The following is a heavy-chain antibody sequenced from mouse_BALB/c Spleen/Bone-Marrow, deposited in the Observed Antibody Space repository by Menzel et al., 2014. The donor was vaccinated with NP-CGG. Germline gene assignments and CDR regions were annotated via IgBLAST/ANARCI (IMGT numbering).Heavy chain of an antibody. J-gene: IGHJ2*01. D-gene: IGHD2-1*01. CDR3: AARVGYYGNYPYFDY. CDR1: GYTFTSYN. Sequence: SGAELVNPGASVKMSCKSSGYTFTSYNMHWVKQTPGQGLEWIGAIYPGNGDTSYNQKFKGKATLTADKSSSTAYMQLSSLTSEDSAVYYCAARVGYYGNYPYFDYWGQGTTLTVSS. CDR2: IYPGNGDT. V-gene: IGHV1-12*01.